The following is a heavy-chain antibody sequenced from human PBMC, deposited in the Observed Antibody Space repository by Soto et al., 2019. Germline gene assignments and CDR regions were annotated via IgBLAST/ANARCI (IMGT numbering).Heavy chain of an antibody. D-gene: IGHD2-15*01. V-gene: IGHV3-7*01. Sequence: EVQLVESGGGLVQPGGSLRLSCAASGFTFNIYWMSWVRQAPGKGLEWVANINQDGSEKYYVDSVKGRFTISRDNAKNSLFLQMNSRRPGDTSVYYCARGLCSGSSCHSYFASWGQGPLVTVSP. CDR1: GFTFNIYW. CDR3: ARGLCSGSSCHSYFAS. J-gene: IGHJ4*02. CDR2: INQDGSEK.